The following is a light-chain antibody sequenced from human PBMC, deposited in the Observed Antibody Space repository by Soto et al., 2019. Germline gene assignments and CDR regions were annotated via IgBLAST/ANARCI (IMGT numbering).Light chain of an antibody. CDR1: QSVSGY. V-gene: IGKV3-11*01. J-gene: IGKJ4*01. CDR2: DAS. Sequence: EIVLTQSPATLSLSPGERDTLSCRASQSVSGYFAWYQQKPGQAPRLLIYDASSRATGIPARFSGSGSGTDFTLTISSLEPEDFAVYYCQHRYNWPPGAAFGGGTKVEIK. CDR3: QHRYNWPPGAA.